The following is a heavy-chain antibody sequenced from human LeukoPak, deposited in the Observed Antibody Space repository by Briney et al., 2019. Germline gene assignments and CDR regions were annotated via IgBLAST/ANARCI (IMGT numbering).Heavy chain of an antibody. CDR1: GYTFISYG. V-gene: IGHV1-18*01. J-gene: IGHJ4*02. Sequence: ASVKVSCKASGYTFISYGISWVRQAPGQGLEWMGWISAYNGNTNYAQKLQGRVTMTTDTSTSTACMELRSLRSDDTAVYYCARDPGGRWQTGHFDYWGQGTLVTVSS. CDR3: ARDPGGRWQTGHFDY. CDR2: ISAYNGNT. D-gene: IGHD4-23*01.